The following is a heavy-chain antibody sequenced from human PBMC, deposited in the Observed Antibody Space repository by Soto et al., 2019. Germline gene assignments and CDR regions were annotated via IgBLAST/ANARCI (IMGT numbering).Heavy chain of an antibody. Sequence: SETLSLTCTVSGGSISSSSYYWGWIRQPPGKGLEWIGSIFYSGSTYYNPSLKSRVTISVDTSKNQFSLKLSPVTAADTAVYYCARHLAAAGYYYYGMDVWGQGTTVT. D-gene: IGHD6-13*01. J-gene: IGHJ6*02. V-gene: IGHV4-39*01. CDR2: IFYSGST. CDR1: GGSISSSSYY. CDR3: ARHLAAAGYYYYGMDV.